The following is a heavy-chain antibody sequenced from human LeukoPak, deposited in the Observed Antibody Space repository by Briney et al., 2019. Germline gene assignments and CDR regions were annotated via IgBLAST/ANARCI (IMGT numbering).Heavy chain of an antibody. V-gene: IGHV1-46*01. CDR2: INPSGGST. D-gene: IGHD1-7*01. Sequence: GASVKVSCKASGYTFTSYYMHWVRQAPGQGLEWMGIINPSGGSTSYAQKFQGRVTMTRDTSTSTVYMELSSLRSEDTAVYYCAREWLELQQGRFYYGMDVWGLGTTVTVSS. J-gene: IGHJ6*02. CDR3: AREWLELQQGRFYYGMDV. CDR1: GYTFTSYY.